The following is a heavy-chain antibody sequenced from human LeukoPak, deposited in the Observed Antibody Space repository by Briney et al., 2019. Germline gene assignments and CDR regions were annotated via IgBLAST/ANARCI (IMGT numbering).Heavy chain of an antibody. CDR3: ARADRYYYDSSGYYN. Sequence: ASVKVSCKASGYTFTSYGISWVRQAPGQGLEWMGWINPNSGGTNYAQKFQGRVTMTRDTSISTAYMELSRLRSDDTAVYYCARADRYYYDSSGYYNWGQGTLVTVSS. J-gene: IGHJ4*02. CDR1: GYTFTSYG. V-gene: IGHV1-2*02. D-gene: IGHD3-22*01. CDR2: INPNSGGT.